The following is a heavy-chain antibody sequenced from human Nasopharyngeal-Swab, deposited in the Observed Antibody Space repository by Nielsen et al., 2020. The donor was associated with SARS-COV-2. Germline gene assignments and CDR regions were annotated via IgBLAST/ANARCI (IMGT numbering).Heavy chain of an antibody. CDR2: IDPSDSYT. D-gene: IGHD3-10*01. CDR1: GYTFTSYW. J-gene: IGHJ6*02. V-gene: IGHV5-10-1*01. Sequence: KVSCKASGYTFTSYWISWVRQMPGKGLEWMGRIDPSDSYTNYSPSFQGHVTISADKSISTAYLQWSSLKASDTAMYYCARHLTLYGSGSYYYYYGMDVWGQGTTVTVSS. CDR3: ARHLTLYGSGSYYYYYGMDV.